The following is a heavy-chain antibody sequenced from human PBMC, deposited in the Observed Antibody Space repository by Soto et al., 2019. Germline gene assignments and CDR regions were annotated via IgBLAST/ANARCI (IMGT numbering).Heavy chain of an antibody. J-gene: IGHJ5*02. CDR2: IYYTGST. D-gene: IGHD1-26*01. CDR3: ARIPLLQGGWFDP. Sequence: PSETLSLTGTVSGDSINTGDYYWSWLRQPPRKGLEWIGYIYYTGSTYYNPSLKSQFTISIDTSKTQFSLKVNSVTAADTAVYSCARIPLLQGGWFDPWGQGTLVTVSS. CDR1: GDSINTGDYY. V-gene: IGHV4-30-4*01.